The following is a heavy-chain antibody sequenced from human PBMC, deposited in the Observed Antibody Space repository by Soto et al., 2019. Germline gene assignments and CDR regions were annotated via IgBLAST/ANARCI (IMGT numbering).Heavy chain of an antibody. Sequence: EVQLLESGGGLVQPGGSLRLSCTASGFTFSDHAMTWVRQAPGKGLEWLSGISGGGTGAYYADSVKGRFTVSRDNSKNTVFLQMDSLRVEDTAVYYCAIELWWHTHWVQGTLVTVSS. V-gene: IGHV3-23*01. D-gene: IGHD2-15*01. CDR3: AIELWWHTH. J-gene: IGHJ4*02. CDR1: GFTFSDHA. CDR2: ISGGGTGA.